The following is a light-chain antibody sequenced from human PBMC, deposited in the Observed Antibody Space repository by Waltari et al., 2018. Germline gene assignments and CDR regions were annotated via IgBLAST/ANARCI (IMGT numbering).Light chain of an antibody. CDR3: QKYERLPAT. V-gene: IGKV3-20*01. CDR1: QSVSRA. Sequence: EIVLTQSPGTLSLSPGETATLSCRASQSVSRALVWYQQKPGQAPRLLIYDASRRAPGIPYRFSGSGSGTDFSLTSSRLEPEDFAVYYCQKYERLPATFGQGTKVEIK. J-gene: IGKJ1*01. CDR2: DAS.